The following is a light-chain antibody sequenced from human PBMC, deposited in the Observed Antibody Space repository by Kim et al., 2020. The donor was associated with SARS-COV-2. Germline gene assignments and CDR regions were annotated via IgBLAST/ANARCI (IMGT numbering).Light chain of an antibody. Sequence: SYELTQPPSVSVSPGQTASITCSGDKLGDKYACWYQQKPGQSPVLVIYQDNKRPSGIPERFSGSNSGNTATLTISGTQAMDEADYYCQAWDSRTAVFGTG. V-gene: IGLV3-1*01. CDR3: QAWDSRTAV. J-gene: IGLJ1*01. CDR2: QDN. CDR1: KLGDKY.